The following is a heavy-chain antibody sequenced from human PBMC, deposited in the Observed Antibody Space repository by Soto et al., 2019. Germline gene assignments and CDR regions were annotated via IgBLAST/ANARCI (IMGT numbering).Heavy chain of an antibody. CDR3: AGDRCSSTSCYFDF. D-gene: IGHD2-2*01. CDR2: ISSSSIYI. J-gene: IGHJ4*03. CDR1: GFTFSNYG. Sequence: GGSLRLSCAASGFTFSNYGMNWVRQAPGKGLEWVSSISSSSIYIYYADSVRGRFTISRDNAKNSLYLQMYSLRAEDTAVYYCAGDRCSSTSCYFDFWGQGTLVTVSS. V-gene: IGHV3-21*01.